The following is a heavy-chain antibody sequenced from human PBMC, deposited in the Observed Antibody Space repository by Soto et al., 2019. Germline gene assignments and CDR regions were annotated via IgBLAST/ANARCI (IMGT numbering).Heavy chain of an antibody. CDR1: GGTFSSYA. V-gene: IGHV1-69*01. D-gene: IGHD6-13*01. CDR3: ARGYSSSWYWFGSYFDY. J-gene: IGHJ4*02. Sequence: QVQLVQSGAEVKKPGSSVKVSCKASGGTFSSYAISWVRQAPGQGLEWMGGIIPIFGTANYAQKFQGRVTITADESTCTASMELSSLRSEDTAVYYCARGYSSSWYWFGSYFDYWGQGTLVTVSS. CDR2: IIPIFGTA.